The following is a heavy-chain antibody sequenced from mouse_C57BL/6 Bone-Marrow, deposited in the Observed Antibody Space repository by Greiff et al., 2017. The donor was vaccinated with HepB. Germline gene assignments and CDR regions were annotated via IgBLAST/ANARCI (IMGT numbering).Heavy chain of an antibody. Sequence: QVQLQQSGAELVMPGASVKLSCKASGYTFTSYWMHWVKQRPGQGLEWIGEIDPSDSYTNYNQKFKGKSTLTVDKSSSTAYMQLSSLTSEDSAVYYCARGGPSTVVATDYFDYWGQGTTLTVSS. CDR2: IDPSDSYT. CDR1: GYTFTSYW. CDR3: ARGGPSTVVATDYFDY. D-gene: IGHD1-1*01. V-gene: IGHV1-69*01. J-gene: IGHJ2*01.